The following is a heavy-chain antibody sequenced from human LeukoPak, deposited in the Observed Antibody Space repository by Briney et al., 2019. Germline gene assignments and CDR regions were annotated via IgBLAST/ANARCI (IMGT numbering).Heavy chain of an antibody. CDR3: AKWPEGATPKFHC. CDR2: ISGSGGVT. V-gene: IGHV3-23*01. Sequence: GGSLRLSCAASGFTFSSYAMSWVRQAPGKGREWVSTISGSGGVTYYPDSVRGRFTISRDNSKNTLHLQMDSLRAEDTAIYYCAKWPEGATPKFHCWGQGTLVTVSS. J-gene: IGHJ4*02. D-gene: IGHD1-26*01. CDR1: GFTFSSYA.